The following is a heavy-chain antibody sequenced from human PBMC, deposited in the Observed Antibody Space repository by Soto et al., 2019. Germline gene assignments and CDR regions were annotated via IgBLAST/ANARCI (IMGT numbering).Heavy chain of an antibody. V-gene: IGHV3-30*03. D-gene: IGHD1-26*01. CDR2: ISYDGSNK. CDR3: ARVKWELLAADY. Sequence: GGSLRLSCAASGFTFSSYGMHWVRQAPGKGLEWVAVISYDGSNKYYADSVKGRFTISRDNSKNTLYLQMNSLRAEDTAVYYCARVKWELLAADYWGQGTLVTVSS. J-gene: IGHJ4*02. CDR1: GFTFSSYG.